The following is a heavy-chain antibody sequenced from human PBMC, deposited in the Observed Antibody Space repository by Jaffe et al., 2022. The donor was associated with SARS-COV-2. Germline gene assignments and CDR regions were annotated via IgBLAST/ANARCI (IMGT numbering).Heavy chain of an antibody. CDR1: GFTFTNYA. V-gene: IGHV3-23*04. Sequence: EVQLVDSGGGLEQPGGSLRLSCAASGFTFTNYAMSWVRQAPGKGLEWVSGISGNSGLTFYADSVKGRFTISRDNSRNTLYLQMNSLRDEDTAVYYCAKQIEYNYGPFDYWGQGTLVTVSS. CDR3: AKQIEYNYGPFDY. CDR2: ISGNSGLT. D-gene: IGHD5-18*01. J-gene: IGHJ4*02.